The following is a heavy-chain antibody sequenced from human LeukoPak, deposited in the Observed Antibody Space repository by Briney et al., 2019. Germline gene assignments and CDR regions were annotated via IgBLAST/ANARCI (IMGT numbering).Heavy chain of an antibody. Sequence: GGSLRLSCAASGFTFTSCAMSWVRQAPGKGLEWVSAISAGSDVIYYADSVKGRFAISRDNSKNTVYLQMDSLRAEDTAVYYCARDRFGYYDSSGSDWGQGTLVTVSS. CDR2: ISAGSDVI. V-gene: IGHV3-23*01. CDR1: GFTFTSCA. D-gene: IGHD3-22*01. CDR3: ARDRFGYYDSSGSD. J-gene: IGHJ4*02.